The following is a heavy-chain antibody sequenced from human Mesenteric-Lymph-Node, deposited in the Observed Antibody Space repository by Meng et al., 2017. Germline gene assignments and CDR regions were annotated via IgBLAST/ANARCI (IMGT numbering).Heavy chain of an antibody. D-gene: IGHD4-17*01. V-gene: IGHV3-66*02. CDR2: IYSGGST. CDR3: ARDPTLIYDDYGTFDY. Sequence: GGSLRLSCAASGFTFSNAWMSWVRQAPGKGLEWVSVIYSGGSTYYADSVKGRFTISRDNSKNTLYVQMNSLRAEDTAVYYCARDPTLIYDDYGTFDYWGRGTLVTVSS. CDR1: GFTFSNAW. J-gene: IGHJ4*02.